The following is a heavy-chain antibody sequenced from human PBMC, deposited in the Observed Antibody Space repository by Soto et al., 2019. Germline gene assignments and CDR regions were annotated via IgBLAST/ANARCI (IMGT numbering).Heavy chain of an antibody. D-gene: IGHD5-12*01. V-gene: IGHV4-31*03. CDR2: IYYSGST. CDR1: GGSISSGAYY. J-gene: IGHJ6*02. CDR3: ARAGGRWLQVYGMDV. Sequence: QVQLQESGPGLVKPSQTLSLTCTVSGGSISSGAYYWSWIRQHPGKGLEWIGYIYYSGSTYYNPSLKSRVTISVDTSQNQFSLKLTSVTAADTAVYYCARAGGRWLQVYGMDVWGQGTTVTVSS.